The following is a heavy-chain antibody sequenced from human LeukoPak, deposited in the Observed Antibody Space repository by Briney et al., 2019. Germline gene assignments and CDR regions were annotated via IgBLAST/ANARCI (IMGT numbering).Heavy chain of an antibody. CDR3: ARGDYGDYAVDY. Sequence: SETLSLTCAVYGGSFSGYYWSWIRQPPGKGLEWIGEINHSGSTNYNPSLKSRVTISVDTSKNQLSLKLSSVTAADTAVYYCARGDYGDYAVDYWGQGTLVTVSS. CDR1: GGSFSGYY. J-gene: IGHJ4*02. D-gene: IGHD4-17*01. CDR2: INHSGST. V-gene: IGHV4-34*01.